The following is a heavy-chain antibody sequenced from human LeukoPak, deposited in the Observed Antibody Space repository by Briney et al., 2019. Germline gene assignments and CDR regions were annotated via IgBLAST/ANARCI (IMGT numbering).Heavy chain of an antibody. Sequence: PWVTLSLTCTVSGASVIGSYWTWIRHSPGETLQYIGYIYNTVDVNYSPSLQSRVTISIDMSRDQVSLRLNSVSPADSAIYHCARGRSYDITGYNPTFYFDSWGQGVLVTVAS. J-gene: IGHJ4*02. CDR3: ARGRSYDITGYNPTFYFDS. D-gene: IGHD3-9*01. V-gene: IGHV4-59*02. CDR1: GASVIGSY. CDR2: IYNTVDV.